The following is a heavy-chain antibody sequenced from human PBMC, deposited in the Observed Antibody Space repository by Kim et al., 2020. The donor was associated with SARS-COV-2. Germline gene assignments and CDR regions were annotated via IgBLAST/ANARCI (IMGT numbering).Heavy chain of an antibody. CDR1: GFTFSVYG. V-gene: IGHV3-33*06. D-gene: IGHD1-26*01. Sequence: GGSLRLSCAASGFTFSVYGMHWVRQAPGKGLEWVAVIWNDGTNKYSGDSVKGRFTISRDNSKNTLYLQMNSLRAEDTAVYYCVKGRSGNYVSVNTPDFWSQGTLVIVSS. CDR3: VKGRSGNYVSVNTPDF. J-gene: IGHJ4*02. CDR2: IWNDGTNK.